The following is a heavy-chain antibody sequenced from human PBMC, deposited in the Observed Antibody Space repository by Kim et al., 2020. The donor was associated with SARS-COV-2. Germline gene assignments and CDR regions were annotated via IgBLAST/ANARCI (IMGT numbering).Heavy chain of an antibody. Sequence: ASVKVSYKTSGSSFADYYLNWVRPAPGQGLEWMGWINPDTGVTKYAQKFQGRVTMTGDRSISTAHLDLRSLKSDDTAIYYCARLVTGGDLWGQGTLV. V-gene: IGHV1-2*02. CDR2: INPDTGVT. J-gene: IGHJ4*02. D-gene: IGHD2-21*02. CDR3: ARLVTGGDL. CDR1: GSSFADYY.